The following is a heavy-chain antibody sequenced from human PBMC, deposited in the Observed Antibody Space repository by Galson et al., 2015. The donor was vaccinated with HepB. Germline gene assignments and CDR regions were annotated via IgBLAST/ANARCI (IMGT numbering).Heavy chain of an antibody. J-gene: IGHJ4*02. CDR3: ARGSSDWYGMDY. CDR2: ISSDGGHK. Sequence: SLRLSCAASGFTFSSYWIHWVRQVPGKGLVWVSRISSDGGHKNYADSVQGRFTISRDNAKNTLFLQMNSLSADDTAVYYCARGSSDWYGMDYWGQGILVTVSS. D-gene: IGHD6-19*01. V-gene: IGHV3-74*01. CDR1: GFTFSSYW.